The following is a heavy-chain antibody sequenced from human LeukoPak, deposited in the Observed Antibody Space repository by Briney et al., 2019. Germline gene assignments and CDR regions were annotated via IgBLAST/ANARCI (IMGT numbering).Heavy chain of an antibody. D-gene: IGHD3-22*01. CDR1: GFTFSSYS. V-gene: IGHV3-48*02. Sequence: GGSLRLSCAASGFTFSSYSMIWVRQAPGKGLEWISYISGSSSTIYYADSVKGRFTISRDNAKNSLYLQMNSLRDEDTAVYYCARDRYYDSSGYSPPSEVVDYWGREPWSPSPQ. CDR2: ISGSSSTI. J-gene: IGHJ4*02. CDR3: ARDRYYDSSGYSPPSEVVDY.